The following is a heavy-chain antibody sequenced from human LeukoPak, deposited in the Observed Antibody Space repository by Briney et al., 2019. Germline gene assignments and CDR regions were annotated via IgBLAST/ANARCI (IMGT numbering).Heavy chain of an antibody. CDR2: IKWNGGST. J-gene: IGHJ4*02. CDR1: GFTLDDYG. V-gene: IGHV3-20*04. CDR3: ARTGTTVVRKYYFDY. D-gene: IGHD4-23*01. Sequence: TGGSLRLSCAASGFTLDDYGMSWVRQAPGKGPEWVSHIKWNGGSTGYADSVKGRFTISRDNAKNSLYLQMNSLRAEDTAVYYCARTGTTVVRKYYFDYWGQGTLVTVSS.